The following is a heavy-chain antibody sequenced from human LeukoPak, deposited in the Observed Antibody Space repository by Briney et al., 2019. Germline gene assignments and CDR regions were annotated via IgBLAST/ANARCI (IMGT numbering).Heavy chain of an antibody. J-gene: IGHJ4*02. CDR1: GGTFSSYA. Sequence: PVKVSCKASGGTFSSYAISWVRQAPGQGLEWMGGIIPIFGTADYAQKFQGRVTITADESTSTAYMELNSLRSEDTAVYYCARDPSMIRGENTPYFDYWGQGTLVTVSS. V-gene: IGHV1-69*13. CDR2: IIPIFGTA. D-gene: IGHD3-10*01. CDR3: ARDPSMIRGENTPYFDY.